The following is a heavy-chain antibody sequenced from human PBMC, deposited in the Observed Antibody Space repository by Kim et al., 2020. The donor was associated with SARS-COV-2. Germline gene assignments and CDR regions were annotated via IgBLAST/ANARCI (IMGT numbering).Heavy chain of an antibody. CDR3: ARGGIAVAGTAMDV. J-gene: IGHJ6*02. Sequence: GGSLRLSCAASGFTFSDYYMSWIRQAPGKGLEWVSYISSSSSYTNYADSVKGRFTISRDNAKNSLYLQMNSLRAEDTAVYYCARGGIAVAGTAMDVWGQGTTVTVSS. CDR1: GFTFSDYY. CDR2: ISSSSSYT. D-gene: IGHD6-19*01. V-gene: IGHV3-11*06.